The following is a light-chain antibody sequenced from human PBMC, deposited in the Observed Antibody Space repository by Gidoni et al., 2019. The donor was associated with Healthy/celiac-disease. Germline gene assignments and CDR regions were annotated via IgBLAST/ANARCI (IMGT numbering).Light chain of an antibody. CDR3: SSYTSSSTLGVV. CDR2: DVS. V-gene: IGLV2-14*01. Sequence: QSALTQPASVSVSPGPSLTISCTGTSSDVGGYNYVSWYQQHPGKAPKLMIYDVSNRPSGVSNRCAGSKSGNTASLTISGLQAEDEADDYCSSYTSSSTLGVVFGGGTKLTVL. J-gene: IGLJ2*01. CDR1: SSDVGGYNY.